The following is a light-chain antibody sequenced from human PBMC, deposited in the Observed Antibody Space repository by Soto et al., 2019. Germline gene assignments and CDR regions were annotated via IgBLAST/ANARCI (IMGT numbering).Light chain of an antibody. J-gene: IGLJ1*01. CDR1: TRDIAGYNY. V-gene: IGLV2-14*01. CDR3: TSFSSSTSLYV. CDR2: QVT. Sequence: QSALAQPASVSGSLGQSITISCTGTTRDIAGYNYISWYQQLPGKAPKLMIYQVTIRPSGISNRFSGSKSGNTASLTISGFQAEDEADYYCTSFSSSTSLYVFGTGTKV.